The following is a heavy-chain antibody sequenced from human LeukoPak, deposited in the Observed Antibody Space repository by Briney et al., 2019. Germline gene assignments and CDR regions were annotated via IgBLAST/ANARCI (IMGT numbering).Heavy chain of an antibody. CDR2: IYYSGNT. V-gene: IGHV4-39*01. J-gene: IGHJ4*02. CDR1: GGSISSRGYY. CDR3: ARHYGP. Sequence: SETLSLTCSVSGGSISSRGYYWGWIRQPPGRGLEWIGSIYYSGNTNHNPSLKSRVTMSVDTSKNQFSLKLNSVTATDTAVYYCARHYGPWGQGTLVTVSS. D-gene: IGHD3-10*01.